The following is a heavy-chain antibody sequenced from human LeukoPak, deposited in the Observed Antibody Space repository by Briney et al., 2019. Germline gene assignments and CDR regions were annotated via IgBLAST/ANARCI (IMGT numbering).Heavy chain of an antibody. CDR2: ISSSSYI. V-gene: IGHV3-21*01. CDR3: ARGSEGYCSGGGCYYGMDV. CDR1: GFTFSSYT. J-gene: IGHJ6*01. D-gene: IGHD2-15*01. Sequence: GGALRLSCAASGFTFSSYTMNWVRQAPGKGLEWVSYISSSSYIYYADSVKGRFTISRDNAENSLYLQMNSLRAEDTAVYYCARGSEGYCSGGGCYYGMDVWGQGTTVTVSS.